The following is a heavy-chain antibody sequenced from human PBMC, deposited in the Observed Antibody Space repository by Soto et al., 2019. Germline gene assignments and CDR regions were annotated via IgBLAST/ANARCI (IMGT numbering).Heavy chain of an antibody. CDR2: IIPIFGTA. D-gene: IGHD6-6*01. J-gene: IGHJ6*02. Sequence: QVQLVQSGAEVKKPGSSVKVSCKASGGTFSSYAISWVRQAPGQGLEWMGGIIPIFGTANYAQKFQGRVTISADESTSRAYMELRSLRSEDTAVYYCARTQYCSSPRNGMDVWGQGTTVTVSS. V-gene: IGHV1-69*01. CDR3: ARTQYCSSPRNGMDV. CDR1: GGTFSSYA.